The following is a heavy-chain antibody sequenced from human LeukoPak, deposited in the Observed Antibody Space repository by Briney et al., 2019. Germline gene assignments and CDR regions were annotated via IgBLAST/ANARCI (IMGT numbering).Heavy chain of an antibody. CDR1: GVSISSYY. Sequence: SETLSLTCTVSGVSISSYYWSWLRQPPGKGLEWIGYIYYSGSTNYNPSLKSRVTISVDTSKNQFSLKLSSVTAADTAVYYCARAHRPTTHFDYWGQGTLVTVSS. CDR3: ARAHRPTTHFDY. J-gene: IGHJ4*02. V-gene: IGHV4-59*01. CDR2: IYYSGST. D-gene: IGHD1-7*01.